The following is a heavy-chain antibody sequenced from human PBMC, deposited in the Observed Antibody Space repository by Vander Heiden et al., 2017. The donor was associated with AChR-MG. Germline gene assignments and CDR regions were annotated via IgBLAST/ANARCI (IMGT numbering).Heavy chain of an antibody. D-gene: IGHD3-10*01. CDR2: ISYDGSNK. CDR1: GSTLSSYA. J-gene: IGHJ4*02. V-gene: IGHV3-30-3*01. Sequence: VQLVESGGGVVQPGRSLRLSCAPSGSTLSSYAMHWVRQAPGKGLGWVAVISYDGSNKYYADSVKGRFTISRDNSKNTLYLQMNSLRAEDTAVYYCARDGAYGSGSSREGIHFDYWGQGTLVTVSS. CDR3: ARDGAYGSGSSREGIHFDY.